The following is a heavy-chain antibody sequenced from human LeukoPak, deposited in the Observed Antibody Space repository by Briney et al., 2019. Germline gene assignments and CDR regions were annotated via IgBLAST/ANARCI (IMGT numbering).Heavy chain of an antibody. J-gene: IGHJ4*02. CDR2: ISYDGSNK. D-gene: IGHD3-9*01. Sequence: GSLRLSCAASGFTFSSYAMHWVRQAPGKGLEWVAVISYDGSNKYYADSVKGRFTISRDDAKNSLFLQMNGLRVEDTAIYYCARGGTGSENDYWGQGILVTVSS. CDR3: ARGGTGSENDY. CDR1: GFTFSSYA. V-gene: IGHV3-30-3*01.